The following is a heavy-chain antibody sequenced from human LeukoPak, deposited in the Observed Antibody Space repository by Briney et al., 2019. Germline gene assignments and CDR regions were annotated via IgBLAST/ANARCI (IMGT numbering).Heavy chain of an antibody. CDR2: INPNSGGT. Sequence: ASVKVSCKASGGTFSSYAISRVRQAPGQGLEWMGWINPNSGGTNYAQKFQGRVTMTRDTSISTAYMELSRLRSDDTAVYYCARGDYGDYEWFDPWGQGTLVTVSS. CDR3: ARGDYGDYEWFDP. J-gene: IGHJ5*02. D-gene: IGHD4-17*01. V-gene: IGHV1-2*02. CDR1: GGTFSSYA.